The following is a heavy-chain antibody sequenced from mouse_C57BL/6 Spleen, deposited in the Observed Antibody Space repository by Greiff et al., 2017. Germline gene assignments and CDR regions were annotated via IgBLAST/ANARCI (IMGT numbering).Heavy chain of an antibody. J-gene: IGHJ2*01. CDR3: ARERGLDFDY. V-gene: IGHV3-6*01. D-gene: IGHD3-3*01. CDR2: ISYDGSN. Sequence: EVQLQESGPGLVKPSQSLSLTCSVTGYSITSGYYWNWIRQFPGNKLEWMGYISYDGSNNYNPSLKNRISITRDTSKNQFFLKLNSVTTEDTATYYCARERGLDFDYWGQGTTLTVSS. CDR1: GYSITSGYY.